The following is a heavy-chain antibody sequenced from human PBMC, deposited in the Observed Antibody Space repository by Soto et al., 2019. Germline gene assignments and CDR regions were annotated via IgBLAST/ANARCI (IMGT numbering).Heavy chain of an antibody. CDR1: GYTFTDYA. Sequence: QVQLVQSGAEVKKPGASVKVSCKASGYTFTDYAISWVRQAPGQGLEWMGCINANNGNTDFAQKFQGRLSMSTDAPTSTAYMDLRSLRSDATAVYFCARDPFWSGSPRNTWFDPWGQGTRVTVSS. D-gene: IGHD3-3*01. CDR3: ARDPFWSGSPRNTWFDP. V-gene: IGHV1-18*01. CDR2: INANNGNT. J-gene: IGHJ5*02.